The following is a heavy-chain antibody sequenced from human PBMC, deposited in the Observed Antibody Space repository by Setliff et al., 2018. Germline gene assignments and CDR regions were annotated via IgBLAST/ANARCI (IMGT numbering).Heavy chain of an antibody. CDR3: ARGTRGYGSGSYYATEYFQH. D-gene: IGHD3-10*01. J-gene: IGHJ1*01. CDR1: GDSFSGYF. Sequence: SETLSLTCAVYGDSFSGYFWTWIRKPPGKGLEWIGDNYNPSLKSRLTISVDTSKNQFSLSLSSVTAADTAVYYCARGTRGYGSGSYYATEYFQHWGQGTLVTVSS. V-gene: IGHV4-34*01.